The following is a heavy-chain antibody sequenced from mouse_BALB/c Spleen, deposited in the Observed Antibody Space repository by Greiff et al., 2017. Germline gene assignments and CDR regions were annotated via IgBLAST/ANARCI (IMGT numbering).Heavy chain of an antibody. CDR3: TRGDYDGYAMDY. V-gene: IGHV1S81*02. Sequence: VQLVESGAELVKPGASVKLSCKASGYTFTSYYMYWVKQRPGQGLEWIGEINPSNGGTNFNEKFKSKATLTVDKSSSTAYMQLSSLTSEDSAVYYCTRGDYDGYAMDYWGQGTSVTVSA. J-gene: IGHJ4*01. CDR1: GYTFTSYY. CDR2: INPSNGGT. D-gene: IGHD2-4*01.